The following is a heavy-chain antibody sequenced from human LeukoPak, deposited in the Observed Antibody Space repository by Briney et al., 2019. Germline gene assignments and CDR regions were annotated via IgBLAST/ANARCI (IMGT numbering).Heavy chain of an antibody. CDR1: GYTFTSYD. J-gene: IGHJ4*02. CDR3: ARDRGYGDYAQGRFFDY. V-gene: IGHV1-69*13. Sequence: ASVKVSCKASGYTFTSYDINWVRQATGQGLEWMGGLIPIFGTANYAQKFQGRVTITADESTRTAYIELSSLRSEGTAVYYCARDRGYGDYAQGRFFDYWGQGTLVTVSS. CDR2: LIPIFGTA. D-gene: IGHD4-17*01.